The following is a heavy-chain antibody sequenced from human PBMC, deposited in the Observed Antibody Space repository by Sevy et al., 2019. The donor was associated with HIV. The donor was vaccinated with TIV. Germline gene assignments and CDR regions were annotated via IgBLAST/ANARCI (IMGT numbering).Heavy chain of an antibody. CDR1: GFTFSTYG. CDR3: ARDLEFYDYGDYGPAFMPDY. D-gene: IGHD4-17*01. J-gene: IGHJ4*02. Sequence: GGSLRLSCAESGFTFSTYGMHWVRQAPGKGLEWVAVIWFDGSNTYYADSVKGRFTISRDIAKNTLHLQMNSLRAEDTAVYYCARDLEFYDYGDYGPAFMPDYWGQRTLVTVSS. V-gene: IGHV3-33*01. CDR2: IWFDGSNT.